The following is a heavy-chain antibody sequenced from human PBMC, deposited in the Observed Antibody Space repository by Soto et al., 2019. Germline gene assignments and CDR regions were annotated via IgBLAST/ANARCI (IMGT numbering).Heavy chain of an antibody. V-gene: IGHV4-39*01. J-gene: IGHJ4*02. D-gene: IGHD6-6*01. Sequence: QLQLQESGPGLVKPSETLSLTCTVSGGSISSSSYYWGWIRQPPGKGLEWIGSIYYSGSTYYNPSLKSRVTISVDTSKNQFSLKLSSVTAADTAVYYCARQIAARYHYFDYWGQGTLVTVSS. CDR2: IYYSGST. CDR1: GGSISSSSYY. CDR3: ARQIAARYHYFDY.